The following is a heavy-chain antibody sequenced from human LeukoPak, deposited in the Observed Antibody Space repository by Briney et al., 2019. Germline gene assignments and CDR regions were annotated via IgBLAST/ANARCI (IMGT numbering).Heavy chain of an antibody. CDR2: IYYSGST. J-gene: IGHJ3*02. Sequence: SETLSLTCTVSGGSVSSGSYYWSWIRQPPGKGLEWIGYIYYSGSTNYNPSLKSRVTISVDTSKNQFSLKLSSVTAADTAVYYCARDCGGGSCQRAFDIWGQGTMVTVSS. D-gene: IGHD2-15*01. V-gene: IGHV4-61*01. CDR1: GGSVSSGSYY. CDR3: ARDCGGGSCQRAFDI.